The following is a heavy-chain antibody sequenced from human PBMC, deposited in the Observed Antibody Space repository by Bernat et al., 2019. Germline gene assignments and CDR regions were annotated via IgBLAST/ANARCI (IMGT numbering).Heavy chain of an antibody. V-gene: IGHV3-30-3*01. CDR3: ARDYYGSGSYGWFDP. Sequence: QVQLVESGGGVVQPGNSLRLSCAASGFTLIPYALYWVRQAPGKGLEWVAALSHDGNKKYYTDSVKGRFTISRDTSKNTLFLQMNSLRVEDTAVYYCARDYYGSGSYGWFDPWGQGTLVTVSS. J-gene: IGHJ5*02. CDR2: LSHDGNKK. D-gene: IGHD3-10*01. CDR1: GFTLIPYA.